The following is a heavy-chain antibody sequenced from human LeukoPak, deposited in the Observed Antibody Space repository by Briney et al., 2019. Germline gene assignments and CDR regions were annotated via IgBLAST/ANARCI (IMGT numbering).Heavy chain of an antibody. CDR2: IYYSGST. CDR1: GGSISSYY. D-gene: IGHD6-13*01. J-gene: IGHJ4*02. CDR3: ARVTYSRSWYYLDY. Sequence: PSETLSLTCTVSGGSISSYYWSWIRQHPGKGLEWIGYIYYSGSTNYNPSLKSRVTISVDTSKNQFSLKLSSVTAADTAVYYCARVTYSRSWYYLDYWGQGTLVTVSS. V-gene: IGHV4-59*01.